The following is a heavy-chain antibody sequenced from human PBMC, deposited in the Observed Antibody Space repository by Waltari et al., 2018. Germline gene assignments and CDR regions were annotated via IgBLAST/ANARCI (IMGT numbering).Heavy chain of an antibody. CDR1: GYSISSGYF. Sequence: QVQLQESGPRLVRPSETLSLTCGVSGYSISSGYFWGCLRQTPGKGLEWIGSISHSGSGYYNPSLRSRITMSVDTSKNEFSVKLTSVTAADTAVYYCARDLGGSGNSWFDAWGQGTVVTVSS. D-gene: IGHD3-10*01. J-gene: IGHJ5*02. CDR2: ISHSGSG. CDR3: ARDLGGSGNSWFDA. V-gene: IGHV4-38-2*02.